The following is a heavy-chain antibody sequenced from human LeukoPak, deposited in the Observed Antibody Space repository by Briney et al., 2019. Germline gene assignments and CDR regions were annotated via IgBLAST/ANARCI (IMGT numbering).Heavy chain of an antibody. Sequence: SETLSLTCTVSGYSISRGYSWAWIRQLPGKGLEWIGSINRSWSTYYNPSFKSRVTISLDTSTNQYSLKVSSVTAADTAVYYCASVTPAADYWGQGTLVTVSS. CDR3: ASVTPAADY. V-gene: IGHV4-38-2*02. J-gene: IGHJ4*02. CDR1: GYSISRGYS. CDR2: INRSWST.